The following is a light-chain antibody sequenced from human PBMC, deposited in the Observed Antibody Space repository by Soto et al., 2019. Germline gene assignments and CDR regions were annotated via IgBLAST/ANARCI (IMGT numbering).Light chain of an antibody. CDR2: GAS. Sequence: EIVLAPSPCTLSLSQGESAPLSCRASQSVSSSYLAWYQQKPGHAPRVLIYGASSRATGIPDRLSGSGSGTDFTLTISRLEPEDFAVYYCQQYGSSGTFGQGTKVDIK. CDR3: QQYGSSGT. CDR1: QSVSSSY. V-gene: IGKV3-20*01. J-gene: IGKJ1*01.